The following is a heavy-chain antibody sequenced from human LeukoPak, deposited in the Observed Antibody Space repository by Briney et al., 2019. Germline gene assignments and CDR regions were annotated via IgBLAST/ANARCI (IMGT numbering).Heavy chain of an antibody. CDR1: GSTFRSYA. D-gene: IGHD2-2*02. CDR3: AKNGIVVVPAAIYYFDY. V-gene: IGHV3-30-3*02. CDR2: ISYDGRNK. J-gene: IGHJ4*02. Sequence: TGGSLRLSCAVSGSTFRSYAMHWVRQAPGKGLEWVAIISYDGRNKNCADSVKGRFTISRDNSKNTLYLQMNSLRTEDTAVYYCAKNGIVVVPAAIYYFDYWGQGTLVTVSS.